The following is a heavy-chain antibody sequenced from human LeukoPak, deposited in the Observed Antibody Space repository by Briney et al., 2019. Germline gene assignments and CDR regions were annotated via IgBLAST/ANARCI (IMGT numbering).Heavy chain of an antibody. J-gene: IGHJ4*02. Sequence: GGSLRLSCAASGFTFSSYPMHWVRHAPGKGLEYVSGISSNGDSTYYANSVKGRFTISRDNSKNTLYLQMGSLRAEDMAVYYCAREYYYEELDYWGQGTLVTVSS. V-gene: IGHV3-64*01. CDR1: GFTFSSYP. CDR3: AREYYYEELDY. CDR2: ISSNGDST. D-gene: IGHD3-22*01.